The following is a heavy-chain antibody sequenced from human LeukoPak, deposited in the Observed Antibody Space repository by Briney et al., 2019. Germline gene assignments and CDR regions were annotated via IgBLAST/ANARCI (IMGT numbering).Heavy chain of an antibody. D-gene: IGHD3-16*01. V-gene: IGHV3-7*03. CDR3: ARGGALFIGH. CDR2: IKEDGSER. Sequence: GGSLTLSCAASGFTFSNYWMTWVRQVPGKGLEWVAHIKEDGSERYHVDSVKGRFTISRDNAKDSLYLQMNSLRADDTAVYYCARGGALFIGHWGQGTLVTVSS. J-gene: IGHJ5*02. CDR1: GFTFSNYW.